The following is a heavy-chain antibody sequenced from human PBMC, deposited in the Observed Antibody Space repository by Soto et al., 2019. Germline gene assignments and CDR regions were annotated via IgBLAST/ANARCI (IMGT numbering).Heavy chain of an antibody. Sequence: QITLKESGPTLVKPTQTLTLTCTLSGFSLYTSGVGVGWIRQPPGKALEWLALIYWDDDVRYSPSLKTRLTITEDPSKNQVVLTMTNMDPVDTATYYCAHSPLTGYYLGYFDYWGQGTLVTVSS. J-gene: IGHJ4*02. CDR3: AHSPLTGYYLGYFDY. V-gene: IGHV2-5*02. CDR1: GFSLYTSGVG. D-gene: IGHD3-9*01. CDR2: IYWDDDV.